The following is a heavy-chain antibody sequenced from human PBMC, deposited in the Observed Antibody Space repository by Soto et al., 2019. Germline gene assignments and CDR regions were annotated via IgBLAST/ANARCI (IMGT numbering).Heavy chain of an antibody. D-gene: IGHD1-26*01. V-gene: IGHV3-48*01. Sequence: GGSPRLSCAACEFTFCSYNMNWVRQDPGKGLEWVSYISSSGNTIKNADSVKGRFTISRDNAKNSLYLQMNSLRAEDTAVYYCARGTGATQYTFDVWGQGTMVTVSS. CDR2: ISSSGNTI. CDR1: EFTFCSYN. J-gene: IGHJ3*01. CDR3: ARGTGATQYTFDV.